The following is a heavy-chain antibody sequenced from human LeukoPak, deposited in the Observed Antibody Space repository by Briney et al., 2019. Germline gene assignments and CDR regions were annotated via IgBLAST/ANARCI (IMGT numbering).Heavy chain of an antibody. V-gene: IGHV3-7*01. J-gene: IGHJ3*02. D-gene: IGHD4-17*01. CDR3: ARDESLYGVYSFDAFDI. CDR2: IKPDGNEK. CDR1: GFTFSSYW. Sequence: GGSLRLSCAASGFTFSSYWMTWVRQAPGQGLEWVADIKPDGNEKNYVDSVKGRFTVSRDNAKNSLYLQMNSLRAEDTAVYYCARDESLYGVYSFDAFDIWGQGTMVTVSS.